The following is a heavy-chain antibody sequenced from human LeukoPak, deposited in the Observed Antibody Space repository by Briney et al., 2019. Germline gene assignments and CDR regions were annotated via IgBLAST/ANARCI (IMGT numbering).Heavy chain of an antibody. Sequence: PGRSLRLSCAASGFTFSSYAMHWVRQAPGKGLEWVAVISYDGRNKYYADSVKGRFTIPRDNSKNTLYLQMNSLRAEDTAVYYSARGVVATFFDYWGQGTLVTVSS. CDR1: GFTFSSYA. CDR3: ARGVVATFFDY. CDR2: ISYDGRNK. D-gene: IGHD2-15*01. V-gene: IGHV3-30*04. J-gene: IGHJ4*02.